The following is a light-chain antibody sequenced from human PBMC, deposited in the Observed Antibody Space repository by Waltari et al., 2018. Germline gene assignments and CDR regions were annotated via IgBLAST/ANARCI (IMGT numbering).Light chain of an antibody. V-gene: IGKV3-20*01. CDR1: QSVSSSY. CDR3: QQYRTSLT. Sequence: EIVLTQSPGTLSLSPGERATLSCRASQSVSSSYLAWYQQKRGQVPRLLIYATSSRATGIPDRFSGSGSGTDFSLTISRLEPEDFAVYYCQQYRTSLTFGGGTKVEIK. CDR2: ATS. J-gene: IGKJ4*01.